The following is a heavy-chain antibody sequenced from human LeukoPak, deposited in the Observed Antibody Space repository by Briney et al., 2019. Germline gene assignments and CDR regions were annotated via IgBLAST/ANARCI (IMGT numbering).Heavy chain of an antibody. Sequence: SETLSLTCAVYGGSLSGYYWSWIRQPPGKGLEWIGDISHSGFTNYNPSLKSRVTISVDTSTNQFSLKLNSVTAADTAVYYCARPNDYGDDYWGQGTLVTVSS. CDR3: ARPNDYGDDY. V-gene: IGHV4-34*01. CDR1: GGSLSGYY. CDR2: ISHSGFT. D-gene: IGHD4/OR15-4a*01. J-gene: IGHJ4*02.